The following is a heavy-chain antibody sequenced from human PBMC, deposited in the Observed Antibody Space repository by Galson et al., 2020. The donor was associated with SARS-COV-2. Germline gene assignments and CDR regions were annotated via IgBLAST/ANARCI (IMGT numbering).Heavy chain of an antibody. CDR2: IYYSGIT. V-gene: IGHV4-39*07. J-gene: IGHJ3*02. D-gene: IGHD2-2*01. CDR3: ATERVSMPAKYAFGI. CDR1: GGSISSSYYY. Sequence: SETLSLTCTVSGGSISSSYYYWGWIRQPPGKGLEWIGSIYYSGITYYNPSLESRVTISVDTSKNQFSLKLTSVTAADTALYYCATERVSMPAKYAFGIWGQGTMVTVSS.